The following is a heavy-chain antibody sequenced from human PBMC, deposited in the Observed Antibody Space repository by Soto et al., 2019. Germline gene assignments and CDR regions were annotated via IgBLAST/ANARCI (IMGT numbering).Heavy chain of an antibody. Sequence: EVQLVESGGGLVKPGGSLRLSCAASGVTFSSFSFNWVRQAPGKGLEWVSFILSSSGSIYYADSVKGRFTISRDSAKNSLYLQMNSLQDEDTAVYYCARDSGEQIVRRGFYYYYMDVWGKGTTVTVSS. D-gene: IGHD6-6*01. CDR2: ILSSSGSI. CDR3: ARDSGEQIVRRGFYYYYMDV. V-gene: IGHV3-21*01. J-gene: IGHJ6*03. CDR1: GVTFSSFS.